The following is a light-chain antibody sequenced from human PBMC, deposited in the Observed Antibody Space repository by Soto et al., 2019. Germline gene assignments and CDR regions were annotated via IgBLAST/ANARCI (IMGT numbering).Light chain of an antibody. Sequence: QSALTQPASVSGSPGQSITISCTGTSSDVGSYNLVSWYQQHPGKAPKLMIYEVSKRPSGVSNRFSGSKSGNTASLTISGLQAGDEADYYCCSYAGSSTFAVFGGGTKLTVL. V-gene: IGLV2-23*02. CDR1: SSDVGSYNL. J-gene: IGLJ2*01. CDR3: CSYAGSSTFAV. CDR2: EVS.